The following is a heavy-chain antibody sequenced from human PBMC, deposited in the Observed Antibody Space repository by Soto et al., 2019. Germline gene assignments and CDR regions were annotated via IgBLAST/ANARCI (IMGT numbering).Heavy chain of an antibody. CDR3: ARVTRKQLVPDNWFDP. CDR2: ISSSSSYT. Sequence: PGGSLRLSCAASGFTFSDYYMSWIRQAPGKGLEWVSYISSSSSYTNYADSVKGRFTISRDNAKNSLYLQMNSLRAEDTAVYYCARVTRKQLVPDNWFDPWGQGTLVTVSS. V-gene: IGHV3-11*06. D-gene: IGHD6-13*01. CDR1: GFTFSDYY. J-gene: IGHJ5*02.